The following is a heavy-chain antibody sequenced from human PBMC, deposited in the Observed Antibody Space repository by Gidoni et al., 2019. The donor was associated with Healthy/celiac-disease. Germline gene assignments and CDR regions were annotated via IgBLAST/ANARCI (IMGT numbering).Heavy chain of an antibody. CDR1: GGSISSSSYY. CDR3: ARPGVVVPEEYSDYYYGMDV. D-gene: IGHD2-2*01. J-gene: IGHJ6*02. Sequence: QLQLQESGPGLVKPSETLSLTCTVSGGSISSSSYYWGWIRQPPGKGLEWIGSIYYSGSTYYNPSLKSRVTISVDTSKNQFSLKLSSVTAADTAVYYCARPGVVVPEEYSDYYYGMDVWGQGTTVTVSS. CDR2: IYYSGST. V-gene: IGHV4-39*01.